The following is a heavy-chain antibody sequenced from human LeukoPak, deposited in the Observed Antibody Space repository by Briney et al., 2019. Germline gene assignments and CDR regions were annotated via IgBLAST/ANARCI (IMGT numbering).Heavy chain of an antibody. CDR2: INPNNGAT. CDR3: ARDPGNFDWLLRDAFDI. CDR1: GYTFTGYY. J-gene: IGHJ3*02. D-gene: IGHD3-9*01. V-gene: IGHV1-2*06. Sequence: ASVKVSCKASGYTFTGYYMHWVRQAPGQGLEWMGRINPNNGATNYAQKLQGRVTITGDTSISTAYMELSSLRSEDTAVYYCARDPGNFDWLLRDAFDIWGQGTMVTVSS.